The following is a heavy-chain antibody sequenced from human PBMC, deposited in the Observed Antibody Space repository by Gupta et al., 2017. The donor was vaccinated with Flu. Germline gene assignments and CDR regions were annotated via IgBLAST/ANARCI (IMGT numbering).Heavy chain of an antibody. J-gene: IGHJ5*01. CDR1: GFTFSDYA. CDR2: INKNAVKT. V-gene: IGHV3-64D*06. D-gene: IGHD1-26*01. CDR3: VEAGYWEPPYSFDS. Sequence: EVQLVESGGGLVQPGGSLRLSCSAAGFTFSDYAMYWVRQAPVKGLEYVSAINKNAVKTYYVVACNGRFTTSRDNSNFSLSLQISTPTLTNTAVYDCVEAGYWEPPYSFDS.